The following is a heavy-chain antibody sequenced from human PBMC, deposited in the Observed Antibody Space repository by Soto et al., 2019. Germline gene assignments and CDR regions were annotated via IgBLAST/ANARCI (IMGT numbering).Heavy chain of an antibody. CDR2: INHTGST. CDR3: ARVGQLFPDLDL. V-gene: IGHV4-34*01. Sequence: QVQLQQWGAGLLKPSRTLSLSCSFSGPSFGNSYGSWFRQAPGKGLEWLGEINHTGSTNYNPSLKSRVTISVDASKKEFSLKLRSVTAADTAVYYCARVGQLFPDLDLWGRGTLVSVSS. J-gene: IGHJ2*01. D-gene: IGHD3-10*01. CDR1: GPSFGNSY.